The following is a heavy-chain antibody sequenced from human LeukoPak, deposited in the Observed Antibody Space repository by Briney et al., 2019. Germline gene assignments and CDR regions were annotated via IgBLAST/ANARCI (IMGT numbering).Heavy chain of an antibody. V-gene: IGHV3-33*06. CDR3: AKVPRIQLWFKSAVPDY. D-gene: IGHD5-18*01. CDR2: IWYDGSNE. J-gene: IGHJ4*02. CDR1: GFSFGTYS. Sequence: GGSLRLSCAASGFSFGTYSMHWARQVPGKGLEWVAVIWYDGSNEDYADSVKGRFTISRDNSKNTLHLQMNSLRAEDTAVYYCAKVPRIQLWFKSAVPDYWGQGTLVTVSS.